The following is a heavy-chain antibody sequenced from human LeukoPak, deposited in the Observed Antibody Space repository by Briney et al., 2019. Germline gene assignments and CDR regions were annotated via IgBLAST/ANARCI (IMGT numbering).Heavy chain of an antibody. CDR1: GYTFTSYF. CDR2: INPSGSTT. CDR3: AREASDS. V-gene: IGHV1-46*01. Sequence: ASVKVSCKASGYTFTSYFMHWVRQAPGQGLEWLGMINPSGSTTTYAQKFQGRVTMTRDTSTSTVYMELSSLRSEDTAVYYCAREASDSWGQGTLVTVSS. J-gene: IGHJ5*01.